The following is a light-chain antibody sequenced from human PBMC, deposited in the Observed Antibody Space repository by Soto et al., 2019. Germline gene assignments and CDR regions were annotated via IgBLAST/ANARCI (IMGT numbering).Light chain of an antibody. CDR3: QQSYSTPPWT. CDR1: QSIRSY. CDR2: DAS. V-gene: IGKV1-39*01. Sequence: DIQLTQSPSSLSASVGDKVTITCRASQSIRSYLNWVQQKPGKAPKLLIYDASSLQTGVPSRFSGSGSGTDFSLTISSLQPEDFATYYTQQSYSTPPWTFGQGTKVEIK. J-gene: IGKJ1*01.